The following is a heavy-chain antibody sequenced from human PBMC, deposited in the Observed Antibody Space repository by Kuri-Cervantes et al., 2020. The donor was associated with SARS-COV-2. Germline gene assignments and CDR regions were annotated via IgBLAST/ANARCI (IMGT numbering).Heavy chain of an antibody. D-gene: IGHD1-26*01. Sequence: GESLKISCVASGFTFSDYCMSWIRQAPGKGLEWVSHISGSSTYPRYADAVKGRFTISRDNARNTLYLEMNSLRAEDTAVYYCARDLLTVQLPDYWGQGTLVTVSS. J-gene: IGHJ4*02. CDR1: GFTFSDYC. V-gene: IGHV3-11*06. CDR3: ARDLLTVQLPDY. CDR2: ISGSSTYP.